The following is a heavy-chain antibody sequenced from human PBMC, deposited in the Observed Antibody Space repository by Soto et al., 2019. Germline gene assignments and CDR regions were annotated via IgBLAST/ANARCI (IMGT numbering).Heavy chain of an antibody. D-gene: IGHD3-3*01. CDR2: ISAYNGNT. V-gene: IGHV1-18*01. CDR1: GYTFTSYG. CDR3: ARAGKITIFGVVIIDFDY. J-gene: IGHJ4*02. Sequence: ASVKVSCKASGYTFTSYGISWVRQAPGQGLEWMGWISAYNGNTNYAQKLQGRATMTTDTSTSTAYMELRSLRSDDTAVYYCARAGKITIFGVVIIDFDYWGQGTLVTVSS.